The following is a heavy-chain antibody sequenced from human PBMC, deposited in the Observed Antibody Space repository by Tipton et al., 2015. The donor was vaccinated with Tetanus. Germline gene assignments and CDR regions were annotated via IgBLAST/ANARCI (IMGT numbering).Heavy chain of an antibody. D-gene: IGHD3-3*01. CDR2: IFYSGST. J-gene: IGHJ4*02. V-gene: IGHV4-39*07. Sequence: TLSLTCTVSGASIISSSYFWGWIRQPPGKGLEWIGHIFYSGSTHYNPSLESRVTMSVDTSKNQFSLKLASVTAADTAVYFCARANYDSSKKGPFDAWGQGILVIVSA. CDR3: ARANYDSSKKGPFDA. CDR1: GASIISSSYF.